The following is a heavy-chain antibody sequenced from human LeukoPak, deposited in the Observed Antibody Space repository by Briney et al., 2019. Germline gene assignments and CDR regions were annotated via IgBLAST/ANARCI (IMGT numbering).Heavy chain of an antibody. CDR3: AKDLHGEVPDYFDY. CDR1: GFTFSSFA. J-gene: IGHJ4*02. D-gene: IGHD3-3*01. Sequence: GGPLRLSCVASGFTFSSFAMGWVRQAPGKGLEWVSGISGSGGTTYYTDSVKGRFTISRDNSKNTLYLQVNSLRAEDTAVYYCAKDLHGEVPDYFDYWGQGSLVTVSS. CDR2: ISGSGGTT. V-gene: IGHV3-23*01.